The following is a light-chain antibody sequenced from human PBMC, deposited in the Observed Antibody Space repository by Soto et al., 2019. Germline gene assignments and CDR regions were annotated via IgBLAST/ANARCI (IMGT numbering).Light chain of an antibody. CDR2: EVN. Sequence: QSVLTQPPSASGSPGQSVTISCTGTSSDVGAYNYVSWYQHHPGEAPKLMVYEVNKRPSGVPDRFSGSKSGNTASLTVSGLQAEDEADYYCTSHAGTINFPYIFGTGTKLTVL. CDR1: SSDVGAYNY. V-gene: IGLV2-8*01. CDR3: TSHAGTINFPYI. J-gene: IGLJ1*01.